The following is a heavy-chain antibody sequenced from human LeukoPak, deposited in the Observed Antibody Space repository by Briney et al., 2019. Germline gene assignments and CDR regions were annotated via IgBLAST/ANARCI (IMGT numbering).Heavy chain of an antibody. D-gene: IGHD3-22*01. J-gene: IGHJ4*02. CDR2: ISGSGGSA. CDR3: AKEKDSRGYFDY. V-gene: IGHV3-23*01. Sequence: GGSLRLSCAASGFTFTSYAMSWVRQAPGKGLEWVSAISGSGGSAYYADSVKGRFTISRDNSKNTLYLQTNSLRAEDTAVYYCAKEKDSRGYFDYWGQGTLVTVSS. CDR1: GFTFTSYA.